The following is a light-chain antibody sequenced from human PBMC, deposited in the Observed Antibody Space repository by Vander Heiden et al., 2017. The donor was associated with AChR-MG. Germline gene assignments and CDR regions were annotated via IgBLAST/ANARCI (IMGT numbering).Light chain of an antibody. V-gene: IGKV1-27*01. CDR3: QKEDSAPWT. CDR2: GAS. J-gene: IGKJ1*01. Sequence: DIQTTQSPSSLSASVGDRVTITCRASQGIRNYLSWYQQKPGKGPKILIYGASTLQIEVTSRFSGSESGTDFTLTISRLQPEDVAPYYCQKEDSAPWTFGQGTKVEI. CDR1: QGIRNY.